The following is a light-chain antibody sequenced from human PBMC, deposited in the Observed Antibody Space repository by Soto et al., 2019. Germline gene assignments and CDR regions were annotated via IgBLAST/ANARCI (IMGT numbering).Light chain of an antibody. CDR2: EVV. CDR1: KSDIGVYDF. J-gene: IGLJ1*01. Sequence: QSALTQPPSASGPPGQSVTISCTGTKSDIGVYDFVSWYQHHPGKAPRLIIYEVVQRPSGVPDRFSGSKSGNTASLTVSGLQAADEADYFCKSYAGSNTYVFGSGTRSPS. CDR3: KSYAGSNTYV. V-gene: IGLV2-8*01.